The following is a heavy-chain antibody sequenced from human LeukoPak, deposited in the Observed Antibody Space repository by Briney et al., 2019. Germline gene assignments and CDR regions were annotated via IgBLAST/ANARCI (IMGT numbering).Heavy chain of an antibody. V-gene: IGHV1-18*01. D-gene: IGHD6-13*01. CDR2: ISAYNGNT. J-gene: IGHJ6*03. CDR1: GYTFTSYG. Sequence: ASVKVSCKASGYTFTSYGISWARQAPGQGLEWMGWISAYNGNTNYAQKLQGRVTMTTDTSTSTAYMELRSLRSDDTAVYYCAREGPAAVYYYMDVWGKGTTVTISS. CDR3: AREGPAAVYYYMDV.